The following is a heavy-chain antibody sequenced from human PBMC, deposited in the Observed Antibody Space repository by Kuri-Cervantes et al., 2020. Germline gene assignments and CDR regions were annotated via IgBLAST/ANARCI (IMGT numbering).Heavy chain of an antibody. CDR2: IYYSGST. CDR1: GGSISSYY. D-gene: IGHD4-17*01. Sequence: SETLSLTCTVSGGSISSYYWSWIRQPPGKGLEWIGYIYYSGSTNYNPSLKSRVTISVDKSKNQFSLKLSSVTAADTAVYHCARVYGDYDFDYWGQGTLVTVSS. J-gene: IGHJ4*02. V-gene: IGHV4-59*12. CDR3: ARVYGDYDFDY.